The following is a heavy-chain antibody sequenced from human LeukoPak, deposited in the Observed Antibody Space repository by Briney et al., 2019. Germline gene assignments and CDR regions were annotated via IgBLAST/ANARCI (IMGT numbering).Heavy chain of an antibody. J-gene: IGHJ4*02. CDR3: AKRVDGSGAYYIDY. CDR1: GFTFSRYT. D-gene: IGHD3-10*01. Sequence: PGGSLRLSCAASGFTFSRYTFNWVRQAPGKGLEWVSAVSEYRATPYYADYAKGRFTISRDNSRSTVYLQMNSLRAEDTAIYYCAKRVDGSGAYYIDYWGQGALVTVSS. V-gene: IGHV3-23*01. CDR2: VSEYRATP.